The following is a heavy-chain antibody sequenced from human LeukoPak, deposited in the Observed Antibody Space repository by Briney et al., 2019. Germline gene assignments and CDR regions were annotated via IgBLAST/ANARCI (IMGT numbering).Heavy chain of an antibody. CDR1: GGSFSGYY. J-gene: IGHJ4*02. CDR2: INHSGST. Sequence: SETLSLTCAVYGGSFSGYYWSWIRQPPGKGLKWIGEINHSGSTNHNPSLKSRVTISVDTSKNQFSLMLSSVTAADTAMYYCARRSDDSSWFYDDYWGQGTLVTVSS. D-gene: IGHD6-13*01. V-gene: IGHV4-34*01. CDR3: ARRSDDSSWFYDDY.